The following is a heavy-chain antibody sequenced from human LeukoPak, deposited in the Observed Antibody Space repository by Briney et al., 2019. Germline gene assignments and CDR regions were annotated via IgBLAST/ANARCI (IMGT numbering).Heavy chain of an antibody. J-gene: IGHJ4*02. CDR3: GRDLQWGSGYDLDY. V-gene: IGHV3-21*04. CDR2: ISSSSSYI. D-gene: IGHD5-12*01. CDR1: GFTFSSYS. Sequence: GGSLRLSCAASGFTFSSYSMNWVRQAPGKGLEWASSISSSSSYINYADSVRGRFTISRDNAKNSLYLQMNSLRAEDTAVYYCGRDLQWGSGYDLDYWGQGTLVIVSS.